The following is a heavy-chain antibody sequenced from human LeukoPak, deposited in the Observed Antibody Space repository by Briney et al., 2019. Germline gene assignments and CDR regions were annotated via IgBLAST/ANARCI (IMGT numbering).Heavy chain of an antibody. Sequence: GESLRLSCSASGFTFSSYGVRWVRQAPGKGLVWVSRINGGGGSTYYADSVKGRFTISRDNAKNTLYLQMNSLRAEDTAVYYCAKDHAYYSGSECYYHDYWGQGTLVTVSS. CDR2: INGGGGST. CDR1: GFTFSSYG. D-gene: IGHD3-10*01. J-gene: IGHJ4*02. CDR3: AKDHAYYSGSECYYHDY. V-gene: IGHV3-74*01.